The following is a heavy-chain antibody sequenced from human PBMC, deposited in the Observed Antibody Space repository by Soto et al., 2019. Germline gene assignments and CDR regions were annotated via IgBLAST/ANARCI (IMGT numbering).Heavy chain of an antibody. CDR1: GGTFSSYA. V-gene: IGHV1-2*04. CDR3: ARGGSGSSPSRAFDI. Sequence: ASVKVSCKASGGTFSSYAISWVRQAPGQGLEWMGWINPNSGGTNCAQKFQGWVTMTRDTSISTAYMELSRLRSDDTAVYYCARGGSGSSPSRAFDIRGQGTMVTVSS. CDR2: INPNSGGT. D-gene: IGHD3-10*01. J-gene: IGHJ3*02.